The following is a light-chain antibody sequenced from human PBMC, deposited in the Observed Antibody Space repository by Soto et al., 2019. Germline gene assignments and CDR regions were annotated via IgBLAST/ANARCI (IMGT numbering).Light chain of an antibody. CDR1: QSVLYSSNNKNQ. V-gene: IGKV4-1*01. J-gene: IGKJ4*01. Sequence: DIVMTQSPDSLAVSLGERATINCKSSQSVLYSSNNKNQLDWYQQKPGQPPKLLISWASTRESGVPDRFSGSGYGADFTLTVSSLQAEDVAVYYCQQYYSGPRTFGGGTKGEIK. CDR3: QQYYSGPRT. CDR2: WAS.